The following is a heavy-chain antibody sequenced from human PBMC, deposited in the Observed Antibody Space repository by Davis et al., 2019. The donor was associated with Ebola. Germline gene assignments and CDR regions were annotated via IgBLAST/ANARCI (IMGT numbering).Heavy chain of an antibody. J-gene: IGHJ5*02. V-gene: IGHV6-1*01. Sequence: SQTLSLTCAISGDSVSSNSAAWNWIRQSPSRGLEWLGRTYYRSKWYNDYAVSVKSRITINPDTSKNQFSLQLNSVTPEDTVVYYCARDMGTYYDFWSGYYSGNWFDPWGQGTLVTVSS. CDR1: GDSVSSNSAA. CDR3: ARDMGTYYDFWSGYYSGNWFDP. D-gene: IGHD3-3*01. CDR2: TYYRSKWYN.